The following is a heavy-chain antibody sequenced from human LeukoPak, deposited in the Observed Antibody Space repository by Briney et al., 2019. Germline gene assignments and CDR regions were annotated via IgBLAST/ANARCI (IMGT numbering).Heavy chain of an antibody. V-gene: IGHV4-34*01. CDR3: ARGGIYGDYDLTYYYYGMDV. J-gene: IGHJ6*02. CDR1: GGSFSGYY. Sequence: SETLSLTCAVYGGSFSGYYWSWIRQPPGKGLEWIGEINHSGSTNYNPSLKSRVTISVDTSKNQFSLKLSSVTAADTAVYYCARGGIYGDYDLTYYYYGMDVWGQGTTVTVSS. CDR2: INHSGST. D-gene: IGHD4-17*01.